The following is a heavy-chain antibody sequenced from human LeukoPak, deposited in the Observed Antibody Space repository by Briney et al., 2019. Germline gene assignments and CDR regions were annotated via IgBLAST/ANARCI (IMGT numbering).Heavy chain of an antibody. D-gene: IGHD2-15*01. CDR2: IIPIFGTA. J-gene: IGHJ4*02. CDR1: GGTFSSYA. Sequence: ASVKVSCKASGGTFSSYAISWVRQAPGQGLEWMGGIIPIFGTANYAQKFQGRVTITADESTGTAYMELSSLRSEDTAVYYCARGGPAVCSYCSGGSYEFDYWGQGTLVTVSS. CDR3: ARGGPAVCSYCSGGSYEFDY. V-gene: IGHV1-69*13.